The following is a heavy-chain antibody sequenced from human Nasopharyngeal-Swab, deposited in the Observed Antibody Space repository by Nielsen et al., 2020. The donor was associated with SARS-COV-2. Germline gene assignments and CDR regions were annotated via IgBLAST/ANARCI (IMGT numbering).Heavy chain of an antibody. CDR3: ARIAGRGSIYYYYMDV. J-gene: IGHJ6*03. V-gene: IGHV3-21*01. CDR2: ISGSGSYV. D-gene: IGHD1-26*01. CDR1: GFTFNTYS. Sequence: GGSLRLSCAGSGFTFNTYSMIWVRQVPEEGLEWVSSISGSGSYVYYADSVKGRFTISKDSAKNSLYLQMNSLRADDTAVYFCARIAGRGSIYYYYMDVWGTGTTVTVSS.